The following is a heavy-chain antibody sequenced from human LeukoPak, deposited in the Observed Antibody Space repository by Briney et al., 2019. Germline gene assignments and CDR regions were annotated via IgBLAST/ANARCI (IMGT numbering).Heavy chain of an antibody. CDR2: IIPILGIA. V-gene: IGHV1-69*04. Sequence: ASVKVSCKASGGTFSSYAISWVRQAPGQGLEWMGRIIPILGIANYAQKFQGRVTITADKSTSTAYIELSSLRSEDTAVYYCARGWDSSGQIPFFYWGQGTLVTVSS. CDR3: ARGWDSSGQIPFFY. D-gene: IGHD3-22*01. J-gene: IGHJ4*02. CDR1: GGTFSSYA.